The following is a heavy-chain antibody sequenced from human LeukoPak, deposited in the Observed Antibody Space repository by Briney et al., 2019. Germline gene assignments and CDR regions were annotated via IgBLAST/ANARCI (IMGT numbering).Heavy chain of an antibody. CDR1: GYSFTSYW. CDR2: IYPGDSDT. J-gene: IGHJ4*02. Sequence: GESLKISCKGSGYSFTSYWIGWVRQMPGKGLEWMGIIYPGDSDTRYSPPFQGQVTISADKSISTAYLQWSSLKASDTAMYYCARRGELRLGELSPFDYWGQGTLVTVSS. D-gene: IGHD3-16*02. V-gene: IGHV5-51*01. CDR3: ARRGELRLGELSPFDY.